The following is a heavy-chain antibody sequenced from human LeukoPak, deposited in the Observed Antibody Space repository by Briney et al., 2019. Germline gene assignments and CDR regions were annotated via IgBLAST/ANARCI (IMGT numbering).Heavy chain of an antibody. CDR3: TSSYATPGYSSGSFDD. D-gene: IGHD3-22*01. J-gene: IGHJ4*02. Sequence: KTGGSLRLSCAASGFTFSIYAMDWVRQAPGKGLEWVSSISSSSSYIYYADSVKGRFTIARDNAENSVSLQMNSLRAEDTAVYYCTSSYATPGYSSGSFDDWGQGALVIVSS. V-gene: IGHV3-21*01. CDR2: ISSSSSYI. CDR1: GFTFSIYA.